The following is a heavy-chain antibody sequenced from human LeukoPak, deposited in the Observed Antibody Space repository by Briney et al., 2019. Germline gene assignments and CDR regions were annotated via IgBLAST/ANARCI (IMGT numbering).Heavy chain of an antibody. V-gene: IGHV3-53*01. J-gene: IGHJ4*02. D-gene: IGHD5-18*01. CDR2: IYSGGST. Sequence: GGSLRLSCAASGFTFSDYYMSWIRQAPGKGLEWVSVIYSGGSTYYADSVKGRFTISRDNSKNTLYLQMNSLRAEDTAVYYCARYSYGYYWGQGTLVTVSS. CDR1: GFTFSDYY. CDR3: ARYSYGYY.